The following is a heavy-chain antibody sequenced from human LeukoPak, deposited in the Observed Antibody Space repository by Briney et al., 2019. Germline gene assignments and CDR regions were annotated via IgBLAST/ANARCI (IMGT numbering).Heavy chain of an antibody. D-gene: IGHD3-22*01. CDR3: ARIRSDYHDSSGYYPFGY. CDR2: INPNSGGT. Sequence: ASVKVSCKASGYTFTDYYIHWLRQAPGRGLEWMGWINPNSGGTHYAQTFRDRVTMTRDTSISTAYMELSRLRSDDTAVYYCARIRSDYHDSSGYYPFGYWGQGTLVTVSS. CDR1: GYTFTDYY. J-gene: IGHJ4*02. V-gene: IGHV1-2*02.